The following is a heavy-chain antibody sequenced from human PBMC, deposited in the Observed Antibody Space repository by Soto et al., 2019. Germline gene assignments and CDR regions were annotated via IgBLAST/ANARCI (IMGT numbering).Heavy chain of an antibody. CDR1: GYTFTSYG. CDR2: ISAYNGNT. D-gene: IGHD2-21*01. Sequence: ASVKVSCKASGYTFTSYGISWVRQAPGQGLEWMGWISAYNGNTNYAQKLQGRVTMTTDTSTSTAYMELRSLRSDDTAVYYCARNLEAMGAYCGGDCYFDYWGQGTLVTVSS. V-gene: IGHV1-18*01. CDR3: ARNLEAMGAYCGGDCYFDY. J-gene: IGHJ4*02.